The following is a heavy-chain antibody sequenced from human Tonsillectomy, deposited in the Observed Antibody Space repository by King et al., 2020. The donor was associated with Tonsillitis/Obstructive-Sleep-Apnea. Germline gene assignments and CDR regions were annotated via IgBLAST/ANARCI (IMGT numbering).Heavy chain of an antibody. CDR2: ISYDSTNK. Sequence: QVQLVESGGGVVQPGRSLRLSCAASGFTFSSFAMHWVRQTPGKGLEWLTIISYDSTNKFYADSVKGRFSISRDNSKNTLYLQMNSLRAEDTAVYYCARDCPPAGYSNGCPDYWGQGILVTVSS. V-gene: IGHV3-30*04. D-gene: IGHD6-19*01. CDR1: GFTFSSFA. CDR3: ARDCPPAGYSNGCPDY. J-gene: IGHJ4*02.